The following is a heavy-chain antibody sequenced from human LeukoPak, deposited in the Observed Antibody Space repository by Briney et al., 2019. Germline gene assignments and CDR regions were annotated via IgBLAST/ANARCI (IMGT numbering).Heavy chain of an antibody. CDR2: INHSGST. J-gene: IGHJ4*02. D-gene: IGHD5-12*01. V-gene: IGHV4-34*01. CDR1: GGSFSGYY. CDR3: ARRRLRYSGYDFLLPHSNFDY. Sequence: PSETLSLTCAVYGGSFSGYYWSWIRQPPGKGLEWIGEINHSGSTNYNPSLKSRVTISVDTSKNQFSLKLSSVTAADTAVYYCARRRLRYSGYDFLLPHSNFDYWGQGTLVTVSS.